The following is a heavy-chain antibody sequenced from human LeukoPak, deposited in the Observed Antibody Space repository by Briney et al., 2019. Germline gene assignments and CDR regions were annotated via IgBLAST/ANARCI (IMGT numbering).Heavy chain of an antibody. V-gene: IGHV3-7*01. D-gene: IGHD3-16*02. J-gene: IGHJ4*02. CDR3: ARETSVGTRGGIRGRYSFNWIIS. CDR2: IKQDGSEK. CDR1: GFTFSSYS. Sequence: GGSLRLSCAASGFTFSSYSMSWVRQAPGKWLEWVANIKQDGSEKYYVDSVKGRFTISRYNAKNSLYLQMNSLRAEDTAVYYCARETSVGTRGGIRGRYSFNWIISWSQGSPVTVSS.